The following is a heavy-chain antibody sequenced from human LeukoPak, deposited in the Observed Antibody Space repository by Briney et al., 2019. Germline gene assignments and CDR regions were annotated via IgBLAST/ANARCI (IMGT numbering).Heavy chain of an antibody. D-gene: IGHD1-1*01. J-gene: IGHJ4*02. Sequence: GGSLRRSCVVSGFSFSSHSMNWVRQAPGKGLEWVSFISDSSSYIYYAASVKGRFTISRDNAKNSLFLQMNRLRAEDTAVYYCARDFRWNDVLDSWGQGTLVTVSS. CDR3: ARDFRWNDVLDS. CDR1: GFSFSSHS. CDR2: ISDSSSYI. V-gene: IGHV3-21*01.